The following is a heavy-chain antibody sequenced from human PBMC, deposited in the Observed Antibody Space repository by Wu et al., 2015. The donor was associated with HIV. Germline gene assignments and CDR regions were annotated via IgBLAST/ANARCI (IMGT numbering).Heavy chain of an antibody. V-gene: IGHV1-18*01. CDR1: GYTFTSYG. Sequence: QVQLVQSGAEVKKPGASVKVSCKASGYTFTSYGISWVRQAPGQGLEWMGWISAYNGYTNYAQKLQGRVTVTADTSTSTAYMELRSLRSDDTAVYYCARDGEYSSGWYSYYYGMDVWGQGTTVTVSS. CDR2: ISAYNGYT. CDR3: ARDGEYSSGWYSYYYGMDV. D-gene: IGHD6-19*01. J-gene: IGHJ6*02.